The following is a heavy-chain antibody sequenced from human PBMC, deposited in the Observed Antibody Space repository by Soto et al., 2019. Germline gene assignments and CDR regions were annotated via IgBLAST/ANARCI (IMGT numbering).Heavy chain of an antibody. CDR1: GFSFSVYA. V-gene: IGHV3-23*01. Sequence: EVQLLESGGGLVQPGGSLRLSCAASGFSFSVYAMSWVRQAPGKGLEWVSDVTGSGGTTYYADSVKGRFTISRDKSKNTRYLQMNSLRAEDTAVYYCAKRYSTHWYYFDYWGQGTLVTVSS. D-gene: IGHD6-13*01. J-gene: IGHJ4*02. CDR3: AKRYSTHWYYFDY. CDR2: VTGSGGTT.